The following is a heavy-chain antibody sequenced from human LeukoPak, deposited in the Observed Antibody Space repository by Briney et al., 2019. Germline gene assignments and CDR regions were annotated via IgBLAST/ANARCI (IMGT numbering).Heavy chain of an antibody. D-gene: IGHD6-13*01. V-gene: IGHV1-69*01. Sequence: SVKVSCKASGGTFSSYAISWVRQAPGQGLEWMGGIIPIFGTANYAQKFQGRVTITADESTGTAYMELSSLRSEDTAVYYCARGGIAAAGSFDYWGQGTLVTVSS. CDR2: IIPIFGTA. CDR3: ARGGIAAAGSFDY. CDR1: GGTFSSYA. J-gene: IGHJ4*02.